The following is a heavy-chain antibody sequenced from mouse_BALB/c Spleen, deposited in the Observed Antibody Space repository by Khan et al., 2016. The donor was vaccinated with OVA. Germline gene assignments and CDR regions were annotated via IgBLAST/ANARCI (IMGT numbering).Heavy chain of an antibody. CDR3: ARTARIKY. V-gene: IGHV3-2*02. Sequence: VQLKESGPGLVKPSQSLSLTCTVTGYSITSGYGWNWIRQFPGNKLNWLGYLSYSGRTNYNPSLKRRSSITRDTSKNQFFLQLNSVTTEDTATYYCARTARIKYWGQGTTLTVSS. CDR2: LSYSGRT. J-gene: IGHJ2*01. CDR1: GYSITSGYG. D-gene: IGHD1-2*01.